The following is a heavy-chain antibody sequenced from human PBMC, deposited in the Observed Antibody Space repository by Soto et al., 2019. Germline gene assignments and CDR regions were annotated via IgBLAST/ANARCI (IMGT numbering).Heavy chain of an antibody. Sequence: EVQLVESGGGLVQPGGSLRLSCAASGFTVSSNYMSWVRQAPGKGLEWVSVIYSGGSTYYADSVKGRFTISRHNSKNTLYLQMNSLRAEDTAVYYCARGTLSDSYYYGMDVWGQGTTVTVSS. CDR3: ARGTLSDSYYYGMDV. V-gene: IGHV3-53*04. CDR1: GFTVSSNY. J-gene: IGHJ6*02. CDR2: IYSGGST.